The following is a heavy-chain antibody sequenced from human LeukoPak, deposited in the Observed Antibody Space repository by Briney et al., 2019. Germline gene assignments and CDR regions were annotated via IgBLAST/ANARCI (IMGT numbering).Heavy chain of an antibody. CDR1: GDSISSSSYY. J-gene: IGHJ3*02. V-gene: IGHV4-61*01. CDR3: ARAGLDAFDI. CDR2: IYYSGST. Sequence: SETLSLTCTVSGDSISSSSYYWSWIRQPPGKGLEWIGYIYYSGSTNYNPSLKSRVTISVDTSKNQFSLKLSSVTAADTAVYYCARAGLDAFDIWGQGTMVTVSS.